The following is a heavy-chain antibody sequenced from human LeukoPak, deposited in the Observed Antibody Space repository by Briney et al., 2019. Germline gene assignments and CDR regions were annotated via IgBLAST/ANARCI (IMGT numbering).Heavy chain of an antibody. CDR1: GFTFNTYA. V-gene: IGHV3-23*01. D-gene: IGHD1-7*01. Sequence: GGSLRLSCAASGFTFNTYAMNWVRQAPGKGLEWVSGISGRGDDRYYADSVKGRFTISRDSSKNTLYLQMNSLRAEDTAVYYCAKVFLTGTGRGFSDSWGQGTLVTVSS. CDR2: ISGRGDDR. J-gene: IGHJ4*02. CDR3: AKVFLTGTGRGFSDS.